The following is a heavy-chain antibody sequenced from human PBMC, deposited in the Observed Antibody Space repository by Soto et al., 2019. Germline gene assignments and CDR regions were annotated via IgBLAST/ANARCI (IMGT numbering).Heavy chain of an antibody. D-gene: IGHD3-22*01. CDR1: GGSISRYC. J-gene: IGHJ3*01. Sequence: QVQLQESGPGLVKPSETLSLTCTVSGGSISRYCWSWIRQPPGKGLEWIGYFHHSGSTNYNPSLMSRVTISVDTSKNQFSLKLSSVTAADTAVYYCARHGVQGRDSSGYYENDAFDFWGQGTMVTVSS. CDR2: FHHSGST. CDR3: ARHGVQGRDSSGYYENDAFDF. V-gene: IGHV4-59*08.